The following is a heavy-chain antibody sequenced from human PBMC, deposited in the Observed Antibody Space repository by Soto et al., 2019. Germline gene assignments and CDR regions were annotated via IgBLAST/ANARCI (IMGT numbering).Heavy chain of an antibody. D-gene: IGHD3-3*01. V-gene: IGHV4-30-4*01. Sequence: PSETLSLTCTVSDASVSSGDYYYWTWIRQSPGRGLEWIGYIYSSGTTSYNPSLKSRVTISRDKSENQFSLRLTSVTAADSAVYFCARGGIYDFWSGLFDWGQGIRVTVSS. CDR1: DASVSSGDYYY. J-gene: IGHJ4*02. CDR3: ARGGIYDFWSGLFD. CDR2: IYSSGTT.